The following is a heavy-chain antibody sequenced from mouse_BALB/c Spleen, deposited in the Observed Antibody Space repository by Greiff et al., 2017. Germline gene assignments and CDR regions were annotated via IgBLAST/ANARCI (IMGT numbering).Heavy chain of an antibody. CDR1: GYTFTSYW. CDR3: ARWYSRDAMDY. CDR2: INPSNGRN. J-gene: IGHJ4*01. Sequence: QVQLQQPGAELVKPGPSVKMSCKASGYTFTSYWMHWVKQRPGQGLEWIGEINPSNGRNNYTEKFTSRATLTVDKSSSTAYMQLSSLTAEDTAVCDSARWYSRDAMDYWGQGTAVTVSS. V-gene: IGHV1S81*02. D-gene: IGHD1-1*01.